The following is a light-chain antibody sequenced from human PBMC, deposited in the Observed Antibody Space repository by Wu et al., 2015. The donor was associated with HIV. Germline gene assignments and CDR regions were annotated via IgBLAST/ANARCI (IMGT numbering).Light chain of an antibody. J-gene: IGKJ1*01. CDR2: VAS. CDR3: HQFNEWPWT. V-gene: IGKV3-15*01. Sequence: EIVMTQSPATLSVSPGERATLSCRASQSIGSNLAWYQQRPGQAPRLLINVASTRATGIPVRFSGSGSGTEFTLTISSLQSEDFAVYYCHQFNEWPWTFGQGTRV. CDR1: QSIGSN.